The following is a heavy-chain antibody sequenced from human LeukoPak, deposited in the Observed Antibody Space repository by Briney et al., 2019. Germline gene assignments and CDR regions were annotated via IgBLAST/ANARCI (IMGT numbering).Heavy chain of an antibody. V-gene: IGHV1-69*05. Sequence: ASVKVSCKASGGTFSSYAISWVRQAPGQGLEWMGGIIPIFGTANYAQKFQGRVTMTRDTSISTAYMELSRLRSDDTAIYSCARGHCSSAGCFDYFDFWGQGTLITVSS. CDR2: IIPIFGTA. CDR3: ARGHCSSAGCFDYFDF. J-gene: IGHJ4*01. D-gene: IGHD2-2*01. CDR1: GGTFSSYA.